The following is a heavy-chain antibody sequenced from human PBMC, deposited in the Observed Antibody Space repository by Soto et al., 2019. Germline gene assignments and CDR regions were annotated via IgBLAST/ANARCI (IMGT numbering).Heavy chain of an antibody. J-gene: IGHJ6*02. D-gene: IGHD1-26*01. Sequence: RLSCAASGFTFSSYSMNWVRQAPGKGLEWVSYISSSSSTIYYADSVKGRFTISRDNAKNSLYLQMNSLRDEDTAVYYCARDLMATTVYYYYYGMDVWGQGTTVTVSS. CDR1: GFTFSSYS. CDR2: ISSSSSTI. V-gene: IGHV3-48*02. CDR3: ARDLMATTVYYYYYGMDV.